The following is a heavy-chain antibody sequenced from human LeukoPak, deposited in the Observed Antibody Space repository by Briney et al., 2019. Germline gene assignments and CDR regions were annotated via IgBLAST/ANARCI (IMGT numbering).Heavy chain of an antibody. CDR2: ISSNGGST. V-gene: IGHV3-64*01. Sequence: GSLRLSCAASGFTFSSYAMHWVRQAPGKGLEHVSAISSNGGSTYYANSVKGRFAVSRDNSKNTLYLQMGSLRAEDMAVYYCARNPGSYYDSSGYQSGDYMDVWGKGTTVTVSS. CDR3: ARNPGSYYDSSGYQSGDYMDV. D-gene: IGHD3-22*01. CDR1: GFTFSSYA. J-gene: IGHJ6*03.